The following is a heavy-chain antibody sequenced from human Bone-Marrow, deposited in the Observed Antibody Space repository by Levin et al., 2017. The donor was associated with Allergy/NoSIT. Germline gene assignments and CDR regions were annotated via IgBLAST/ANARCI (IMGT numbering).Heavy chain of an antibody. V-gene: IGHV1-8*01. CDR3: ARGSGSYQLAD. Sequence: ASVKVSCRTSGYTFTSYEINWARQAAGQGLEWLGFLNPNTGDTGYAQKFQARITMTGDTSIATAYMDLASLGPDDTAVYYCARGSGSYQLADWGQGTLIFVSS. CDR1: GYTFTSYE. J-gene: IGHJ4*02. CDR2: LNPNTGDT. D-gene: IGHD3-10*01.